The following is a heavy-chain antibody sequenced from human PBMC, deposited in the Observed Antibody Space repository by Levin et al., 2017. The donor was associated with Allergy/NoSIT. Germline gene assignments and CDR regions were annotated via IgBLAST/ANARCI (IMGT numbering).Heavy chain of an antibody. CDR1: GGSFSGYY. D-gene: IGHD5-18*01. J-gene: IGHJ4*02. Sequence: SETLSLTCAVYGGSFSGYYWSWIRQPPGKGLEWIGEINHSGSTNYNPSLKSRVTISVDTSKNQFSLKLSSVTAADTAVYYCARGLDAEGVYSYGTFDYWGQGTLVTVSS. CDR2: INHSGST. V-gene: IGHV4-34*01. CDR3: ARGLDAEGVYSYGTFDY.